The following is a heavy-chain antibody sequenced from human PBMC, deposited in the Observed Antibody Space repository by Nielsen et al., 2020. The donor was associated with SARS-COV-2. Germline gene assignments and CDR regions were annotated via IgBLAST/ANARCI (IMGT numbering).Heavy chain of an antibody. J-gene: IGHJ5*02. CDR1: GFTFDDYA. V-gene: IGHV3-9*01. Sequence: GGSLRLSCAASGFTFDDYAMHWVRQAPGKGLEWVSGISWNSGSIGYADSVKGRFTISRDNAKNSLYLQMNSLRAEDTAVYYCARDRGWFDPWGQGTLVTVSS. CDR3: ARDRGWFDP. CDR2: ISWNSGSI.